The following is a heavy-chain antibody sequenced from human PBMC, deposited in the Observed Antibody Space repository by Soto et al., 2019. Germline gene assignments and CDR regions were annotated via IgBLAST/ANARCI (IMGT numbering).Heavy chain of an antibody. CDR1: GFTFSSYA. CDR2: ITGSGGST. V-gene: IGHV3-23*01. Sequence: EVQLLESGGGLVQPGGSLRLSCAASGFTFSSYAMSWVRQAPGEGLEWVSGITGSGGSTYYADSVKGRFTISRDNFKNMLYLQIYSLRDEDTAGYYCAQAGDEPRGYYHEDTRFDYWGQGTLVTFSS. D-gene: IGHD3-22*01. J-gene: IGHJ4*02. CDR3: AQAGDEPRGYYHEDTRFDY.